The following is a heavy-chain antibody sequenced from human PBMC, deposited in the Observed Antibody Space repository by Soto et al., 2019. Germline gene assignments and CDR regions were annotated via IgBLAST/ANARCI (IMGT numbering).Heavy chain of an antibody. CDR2: MNPNSGNT. CDR3: ASHYYHYYGMDV. Sequence: QVQLVQSGAEVKKPGASVKVSCKASGYTFTSYDINWVRQATGQGLEWMGWMNPNSGNTGYAQNFQGRVTMTRNTSISTAYMELSSLRSEDTAVYYCASHYYHYYGMDVWGQGTTVTVSS. CDR1: GYTFTSYD. J-gene: IGHJ6*02. V-gene: IGHV1-8*01.